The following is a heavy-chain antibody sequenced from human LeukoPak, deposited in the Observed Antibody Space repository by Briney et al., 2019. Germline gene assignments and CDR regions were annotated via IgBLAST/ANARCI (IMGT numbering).Heavy chain of an antibody. CDR1: GYTLTGYY. D-gene: IGHD3-3*01. CDR3: ARGSDDFWSGYSPSY. CDR2: INPNSGGT. J-gene: IGHJ4*02. V-gene: IGHV1-2*02. Sequence: ASVKVSCKASGYTLTGYYMHWVRQAPGQGLEWMGWINPNSGGTNYAQKFQGRVTMTRDTSISTAYMELSRLRSDDTAVYYCARGSDDFWSGYSPSYWGQGTLVTVPS.